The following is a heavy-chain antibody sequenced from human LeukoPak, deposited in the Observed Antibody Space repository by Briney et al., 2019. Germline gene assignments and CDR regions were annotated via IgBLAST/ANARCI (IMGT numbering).Heavy chain of an antibody. CDR3: ARDQLAYSGYDTLFDY. D-gene: IGHD5-12*01. CDR1: GFTFNSYA. Sequence: GGSLRLSCAASGFTFNSYAIHWVRQAPGKGLEWVAVISYDGSNKYYAESVKGRFTISRDNSKNTLYLQLNSLRPDDAAVYYCARDQLAYSGYDTLFDYWGQGTLVTVSS. J-gene: IGHJ4*02. CDR2: ISYDGSNK. V-gene: IGHV3-30*04.